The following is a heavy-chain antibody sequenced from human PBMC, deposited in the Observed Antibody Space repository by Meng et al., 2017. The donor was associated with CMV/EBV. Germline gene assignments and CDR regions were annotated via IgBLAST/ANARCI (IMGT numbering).Heavy chain of an antibody. CDR3: ASRLAAAEGTSFSYYDMDV. V-gene: IGHV5-51*01. CDR1: GSFFTSYW. J-gene: IGHJ6*02. CDR2: IYPGDSDT. D-gene: IGHD6-13*01. Sequence: GSSLKTSCKGSGSFFTSYWIGWVRQLPGKGLEWMGIIYPGDSDTRYSPSFQGQVTITAAKSISTSYLQWSSLKASDTAMYYCASRLAAAEGTSFSYYDMDVWGQGTTVTVSS.